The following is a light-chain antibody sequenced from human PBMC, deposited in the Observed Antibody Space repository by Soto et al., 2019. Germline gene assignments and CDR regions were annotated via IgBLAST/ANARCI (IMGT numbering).Light chain of an antibody. CDR1: QSVLYSSNNKNY. CDR2: RAY. Sequence: DIVMTQSPDSLAVSLGERATINCKSSQSVLYSSNNKNYLAWYQQKPGQPPKLLIYRAYTRESGVPDQFSGSGSGTDFTLTISSQQAEDVAVYYCQQYYSTPPITFGQGTRLEIK. CDR3: QQYYSTPPIT. V-gene: IGKV4-1*01. J-gene: IGKJ5*01.